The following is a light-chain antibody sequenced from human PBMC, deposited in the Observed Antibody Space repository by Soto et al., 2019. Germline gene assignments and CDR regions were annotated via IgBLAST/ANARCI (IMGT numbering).Light chain of an antibody. CDR3: QQYNNWPRT. J-gene: IGKJ1*01. CDR1: QSVSSN. Sequence: EIVLTQSPGTLSLSPGERATLSGRVSQSVSSNLAWYQQKPGQAPRLLIYGASTRATGIPARFSGSGSGTEFTLTISSLQSEDFAVYYCQQYNNWPRTFGQGTKVDIK. V-gene: IGKV3-15*01. CDR2: GAS.